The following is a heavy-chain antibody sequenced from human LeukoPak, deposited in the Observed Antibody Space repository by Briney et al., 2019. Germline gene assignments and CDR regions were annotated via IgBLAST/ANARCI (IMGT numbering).Heavy chain of an antibody. D-gene: IGHD3-3*01. CDR3: ANSWVTIFGVVIPFDY. Sequence: GGSLRLSCAASGFTFGSYWMSWVRQAPGKGLEWVANIKQDESEKYYVDSVEGRFTISRDNAKNSLYLQMNSLRAEDTAVYYCANSWVTIFGVVIPFDYWGQGILVTVSS. CDR1: GFTFGSYW. V-gene: IGHV3-7*01. CDR2: IKQDESEK. J-gene: IGHJ4*02.